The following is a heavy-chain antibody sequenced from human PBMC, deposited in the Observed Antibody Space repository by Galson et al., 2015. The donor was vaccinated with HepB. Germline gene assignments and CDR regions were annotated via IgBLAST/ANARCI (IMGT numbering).Heavy chain of an antibody. CDR1: GFTFDDYG. CDR2: INWNDGST. CDR3: ARAQTWSGSKTSYYYGMDV. D-gene: IGHD3-3*01. J-gene: IGHJ6*02. V-gene: IGHV3-20*01. Sequence: SLRLSCAASGFTFDDYGMSWVRQAPGKGLEWVSGINWNDGSTGYADSVKGRFTISRDNAKNSLYLQMNSLRAEDTALYHCARAQTWSGSKTSYYYGMDVWGQGTTVTVSS.